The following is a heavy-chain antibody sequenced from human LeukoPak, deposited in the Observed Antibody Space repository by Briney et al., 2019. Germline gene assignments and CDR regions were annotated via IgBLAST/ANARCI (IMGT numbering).Heavy chain of an antibody. D-gene: IGHD3-3*01. Sequence: GSVKVSCKASGYTFTSYSIHWVRQAPGQGLECMGIINPSGGSTSYAQKFLGRLTMTEDTSTDTIYMELSSLKSEDTAVYFCATIELFGDRYYYYMDVWGKGTTVTVSS. CDR3: ATIELFGDRYYYYMDV. CDR2: INPSGGST. J-gene: IGHJ6*03. CDR1: GYTFTSYS. V-gene: IGHV1-46*01.